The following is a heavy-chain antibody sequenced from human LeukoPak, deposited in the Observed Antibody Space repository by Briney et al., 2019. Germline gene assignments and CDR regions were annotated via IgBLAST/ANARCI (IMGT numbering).Heavy chain of an antibody. CDR2: IWYDGSNK. J-gene: IGHJ3*02. V-gene: IGHV3-33*01. CDR3: ARELTYYGSGRDDAFDI. CDR1: GFTFSSYG. Sequence: PGGSLRLSCAASGFTFSSYGMHWVRQAPGKGLEWVAVIWYDGSNKYYADSVKGRFTISRDNSKNTLYLQMNSLRAEDTAVYYCARELTYYGSGRDDAFDIWGQGTMVTVSS. D-gene: IGHD3-10*01.